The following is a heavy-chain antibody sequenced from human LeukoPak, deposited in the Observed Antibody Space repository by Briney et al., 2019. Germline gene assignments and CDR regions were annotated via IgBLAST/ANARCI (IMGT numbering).Heavy chain of an antibody. D-gene: IGHD2-2*01. CDR3: ARRGSTGGYYYYGMDV. Sequence: ASVKVSCKASGYTFTSYDINWVRQTTGQGIEWMGWMNPNSGNTGYAQKFQGRVTMTRNTSISTAYMELSRLRSEDTAVYYCARRGSTGGYYYYGMDVWGQGTTVTVSS. CDR1: GYTFTSYD. J-gene: IGHJ6*02. CDR2: MNPNSGNT. V-gene: IGHV1-8*01.